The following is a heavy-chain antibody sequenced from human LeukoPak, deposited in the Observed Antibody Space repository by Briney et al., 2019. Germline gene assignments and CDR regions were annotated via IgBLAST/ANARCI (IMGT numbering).Heavy chain of an antibody. CDR3: ATRARAPRLLFWAFDI. CDR1: GYTLTELS. J-gene: IGHJ3*02. CDR2: FDPEDGET. V-gene: IGHV1-24*01. D-gene: IGHD2-21*02. Sequence: GASVKVSCKVSGYTLTELSVHWVRQAPGKGLEWLGGFDPEDGETIYEQKFQGRGTMTADTSTDTTYMELSGLRSEDTAVYYCATRARAPRLLFWAFDIWGQGTMVTVSS.